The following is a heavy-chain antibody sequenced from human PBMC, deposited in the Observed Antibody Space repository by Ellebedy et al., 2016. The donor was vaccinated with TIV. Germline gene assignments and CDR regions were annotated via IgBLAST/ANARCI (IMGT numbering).Heavy chain of an antibody. D-gene: IGHD1-26*01. V-gene: IGHV3-7*01. CDR2: IKQDGSEK. CDR1: GFTFSSYW. J-gene: IGHJ4*02. Sequence: GESLKISCAASGFTFSSYWMSWVRQAPGKGLEWVANIKQDGSEKYYVDSVKGRFTISRDNAKNSLYLQMNSLRAEDTAVYYCARVSWELLGGVDYWGQGTLVTVSS. CDR3: ARVSWELLGGVDY.